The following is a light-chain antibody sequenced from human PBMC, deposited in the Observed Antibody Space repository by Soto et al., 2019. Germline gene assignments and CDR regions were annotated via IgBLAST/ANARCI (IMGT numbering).Light chain of an antibody. CDR2: GAS. V-gene: IGKV3-20*01. Sequence: IVLTQSPGTLSLSPGERATLSCRASQSVSSSYLAWYQQKPGQAPRLPIYGASSRATGIPDRFSGSGSGTDFTLTISRLEPEDFAVYYCQQYGSRTWTFGQGTKVE. CDR1: QSVSSSY. CDR3: QQYGSRTWT. J-gene: IGKJ1*01.